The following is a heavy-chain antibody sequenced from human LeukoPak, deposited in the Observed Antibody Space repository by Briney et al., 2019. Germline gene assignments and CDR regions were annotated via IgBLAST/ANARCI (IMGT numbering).Heavy chain of an antibody. D-gene: IGHD3-3*01. CDR2: ISYGDGGT. V-gene: IGHV3-23*01. J-gene: IGHJ4*02. CDR3: AKDGVGRLIDY. Sequence: GGSLRLSCETSGFTFSNYAMSWVRQAPGRGLEWVSGISYGDGGTYYADSVKGRFTISRDNSKNTLSLQMNSLRAEGTAVYYCAKDGVGRLIDYWGQGTLVTVSS. CDR1: GFTFSNYA.